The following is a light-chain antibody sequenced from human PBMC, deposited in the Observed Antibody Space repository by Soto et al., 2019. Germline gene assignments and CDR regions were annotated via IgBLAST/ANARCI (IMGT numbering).Light chain of an antibody. CDR2: HAT. Sequence: DIQMTQSPSTLSASVGDRVTITGRASQSGNSWLPWYQQSPGKAPKLLVYHATTLASGGASRVSGSGSGTEFTLTISRLQPDDFATYYCQEYVCESTFGGGTKVEIK. CDR1: QSGNSW. J-gene: IGKJ4*01. CDR3: QEYVCEST. V-gene: IGKV1-5*01.